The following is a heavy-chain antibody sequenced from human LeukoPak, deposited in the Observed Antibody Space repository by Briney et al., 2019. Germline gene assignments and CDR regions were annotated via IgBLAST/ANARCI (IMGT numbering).Heavy chain of an antibody. V-gene: IGHV1-58*01. CDR3: AAPGPYSSGYTLLLAEFVYYYNGMDV. D-gene: IGHD3-22*01. Sequence: SVKVSCKASGFTFTSSAVQWVRQARGQRLEWIGWIVVGSDNTNYAQKFQERVTITRDMSTSTAYMELSSLRSEDTAVYYCAAPGPYSSGYTLLLAEFVYYYNGMDVWGQGTTVTVSS. J-gene: IGHJ6*02. CDR1: GFTFTSSA. CDR2: IVVGSDNT.